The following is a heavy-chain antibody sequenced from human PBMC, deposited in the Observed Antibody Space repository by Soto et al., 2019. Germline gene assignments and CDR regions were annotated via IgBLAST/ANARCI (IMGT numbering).Heavy chain of an antibody. D-gene: IGHD2-15*01. CDR3: ARQGGKKNWFDP. CDR1: GFTFSSYG. CDR2: IWYDGSNK. J-gene: IGHJ5*02. V-gene: IGHV3-33*01. Sequence: QVQLVESGGGVVQPGRSLRLSCAASGFTFSSYGMHWVRQAPGKGLEWVAVIWYDGSNKYYADSVKGRFTISRDNSKNTLYLQMNSLRAEDTAVYYCARQGGKKNWFDPWGQGTLVTVSS.